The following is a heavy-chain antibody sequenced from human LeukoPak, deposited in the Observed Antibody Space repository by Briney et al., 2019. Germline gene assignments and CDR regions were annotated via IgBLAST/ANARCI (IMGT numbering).Heavy chain of an antibody. D-gene: IGHD3-22*01. CDR2: ISAYNGNT. J-gene: IGHJ6*02. CDR3: ARATPYDSSGYYYLYYYGMDV. CDR1: GYTFTSYG. Sequence: ASVKVSCKASGYTFTSYGISWVRQAPGQGLEWMGWISAYNGNTNYAQKLQGRVTMTTDTSTSTAYMELRSLRPDDTAVYYCARATPYDSSGYYYLYYYGMDVWGQGTTVTVSS. V-gene: IGHV1-18*01.